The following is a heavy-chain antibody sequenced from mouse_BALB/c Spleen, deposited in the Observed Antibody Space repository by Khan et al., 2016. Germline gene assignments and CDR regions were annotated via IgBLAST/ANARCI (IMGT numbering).Heavy chain of an antibody. CDR2: ILGDGTT. CDR3: ARDGWGYYAMDY. CDR1: GFSLIAYG. D-gene: IGHD2-2*01. J-gene: IGHJ4*01. Sequence: QVQLKESGPGLVAPSQSLSITCTVSGFSLIAYGVNWVRQPPGKSLEWLGMILGDGTTDYNSALKSRLNITKDNSKSQVFLKMNSLQTDDTARYYCARDGWGYYAMDYWGQGTSVTVST. V-gene: IGHV2-6-7*01.